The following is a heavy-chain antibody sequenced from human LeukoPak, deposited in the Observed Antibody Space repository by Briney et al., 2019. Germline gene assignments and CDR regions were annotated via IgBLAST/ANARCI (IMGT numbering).Heavy chain of an antibody. CDR3: AREAHSGSYSTHFDY. D-gene: IGHD1-26*01. V-gene: IGHV1-69*04. CDR1: GGTLSSYA. Sequence: VASVKVSCKASGGTLSSYAISWVRQAPGQGLEWMGRIIPILGIANYAQKFQGRVTITADKSTSTAYMELSSLRSEDTAVYYCAREAHSGSYSTHFDYWGQGTLVTVSS. J-gene: IGHJ4*02. CDR2: IIPILGIA.